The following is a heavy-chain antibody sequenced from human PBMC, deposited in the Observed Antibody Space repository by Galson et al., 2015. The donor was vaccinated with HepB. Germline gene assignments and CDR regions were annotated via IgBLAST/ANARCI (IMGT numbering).Heavy chain of an antibody. CDR3: ARLQGSETYPDDY. Sequence: QSGAEVKKPGESLRISCKGSGYSFTNPWISWVRQMPGKGLQWMGRIDPSDSYTNYSPSFQGHVSMSADKSISTAYLQWSSLKASDTAVYFCARLQGSETYPDDYWGQGTLVTVSS. D-gene: IGHD3-10*01. CDR2: IDPSDSYT. J-gene: IGHJ4*02. V-gene: IGHV5-10-1*01. CDR1: GYSFTNPW.